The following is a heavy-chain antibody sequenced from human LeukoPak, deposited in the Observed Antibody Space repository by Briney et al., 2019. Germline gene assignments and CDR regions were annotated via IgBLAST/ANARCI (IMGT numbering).Heavy chain of an antibody. CDR1: GFTFDDYG. D-gene: IGHD3-22*01. Sequence: GGSLRLSCAASGFTFDDYGMSWVRQAPGKGLEWVSGINWNGGRTGYVDSVEGRFTISRDNAKNSLYLQMNSLRVEDTALYYCARGRVVVTLDAFDIWGQGTMVIVSS. V-gene: IGHV3-20*04. CDR2: INWNGGRT. J-gene: IGHJ3*02. CDR3: ARGRVVVTLDAFDI.